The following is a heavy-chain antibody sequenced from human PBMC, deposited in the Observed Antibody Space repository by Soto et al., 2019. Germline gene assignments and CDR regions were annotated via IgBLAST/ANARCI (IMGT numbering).Heavy chain of an antibody. CDR2: ISSSSSYI. V-gene: IGHV3-21*01. D-gene: IGHD5-18*01. Sequence: GGSLRLSCAASGFTFSSYSMNWVRQAPGKGLEWVSSISSSSSYIYYADSVKGRFTISRDNAKNSLYLQMNSLRAEDTAVYYCARGEGGYSYGSYYYYGMDVWGQGTTVTVSS. CDR1: GFTFSSYS. CDR3: ARGEGGYSYGSYYYYGMDV. J-gene: IGHJ6*02.